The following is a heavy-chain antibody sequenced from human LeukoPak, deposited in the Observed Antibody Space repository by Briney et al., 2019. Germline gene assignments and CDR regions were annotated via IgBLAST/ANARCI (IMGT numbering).Heavy chain of an antibody. Sequence: GGSLRLSCAASGFTFSSYAMHRIRQAPGKGLEWVAVISYDGSNKYYADSVKGRFTISRDNSKNTLYLQMNSLRAEDTAVYYCARADVDTTMAYFFDYWGQGTLVTVSS. J-gene: IGHJ4*02. V-gene: IGHV3-30*04. CDR2: ISYDGSNK. D-gene: IGHD5-18*01. CDR3: ARADVDTTMAYFFDY. CDR1: GFTFSSYA.